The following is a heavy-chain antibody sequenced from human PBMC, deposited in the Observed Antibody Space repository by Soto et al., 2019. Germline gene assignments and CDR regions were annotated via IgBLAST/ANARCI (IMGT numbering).Heavy chain of an antibody. CDR3: ARAPRGNYGYPSYFDY. CDR1: GVSISSYY. Sequence: SESLARTCSGSGVSISSYYWSWIRQPPGKGLEWIGYIYYSGSTNYNPSLKSRVTISVDTSKNQFSLKLSSVTAADTAVYYCARAPRGNYGYPSYFDYWGQGTLVTVSS. CDR2: IYYSGST. V-gene: IGHV4-59*01. J-gene: IGHJ4*02. D-gene: IGHD3-10*01.